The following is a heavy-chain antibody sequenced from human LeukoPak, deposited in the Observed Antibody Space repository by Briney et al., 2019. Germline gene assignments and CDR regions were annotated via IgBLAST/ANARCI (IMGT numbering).Heavy chain of an antibody. Sequence: PSETLSLTCTVSGGSISNSSYYWGWIRQPPGRGLEWIGAIYYSGSTYFDPSLKSRVTMSVDTSKNQFSLKLSSVTATDTAVYFCARQYYDILTGYPYYFDYWGQGTLVTVSS. CDR2: IYYSGST. CDR1: GGSISNSSYY. V-gene: IGHV4-39*01. J-gene: IGHJ4*02. D-gene: IGHD3-9*01. CDR3: ARQYYDILTGYPYYFDY.